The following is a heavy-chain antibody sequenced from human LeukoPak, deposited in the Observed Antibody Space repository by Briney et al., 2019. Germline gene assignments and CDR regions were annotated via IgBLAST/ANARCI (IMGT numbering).Heavy chain of an antibody. J-gene: IGHJ4*02. Sequence: PGASVKVSCKASGYTFTGYYMHWVRQAPGQGLEWMGWINPNSGGTNYAQKFQGRVTMTRDTSISTAYMELSRLRSDDTAVYYCARDRSGIGWELPSPYFDYWGQGTLVTVSS. CDR3: ARDRSGIGWELPSPYFDY. CDR1: GYTFTGYY. D-gene: IGHD1-26*01. V-gene: IGHV1-2*02. CDR2: INPNSGGT.